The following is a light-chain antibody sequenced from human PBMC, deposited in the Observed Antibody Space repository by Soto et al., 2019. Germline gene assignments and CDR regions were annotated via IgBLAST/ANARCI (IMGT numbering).Light chain of an antibody. CDR2: DAS. CDR3: QQRSSWPPVN. CDR1: QSISSN. J-gene: IGKJ5*01. Sequence: ERVLTQSPATLSLFPGERATLSCRASQSISSNLAWYQQKPGQAPRLLIYDASNRATGIPARFSGSGSGTDFTLTISSLEPEDFAVYYCQQRSSWPPVNFGQGTRLAIK. V-gene: IGKV3-11*01.